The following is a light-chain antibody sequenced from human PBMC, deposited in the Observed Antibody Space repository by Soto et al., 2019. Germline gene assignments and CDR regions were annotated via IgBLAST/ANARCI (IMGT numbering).Light chain of an antibody. CDR1: QGVSSY. CDR2: DAS. CDR3: QQRSNWHA. Sequence: EIVLTQSPATLSLSPGGRATLSCRASQGVSSYLAWYQQKPGQAPRLLIYDASNRATGIPARFSGSGPGTDFTLTISSLEPEDFAVYYCQQRSNWHAFGGGTKVDIK. V-gene: IGKV3D-11*01. J-gene: IGKJ4*01.